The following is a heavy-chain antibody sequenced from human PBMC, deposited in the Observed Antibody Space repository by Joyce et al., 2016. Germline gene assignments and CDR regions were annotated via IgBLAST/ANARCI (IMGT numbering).Heavy chain of an antibody. J-gene: IGHJ5*02. CDR1: GFTFTDYA. CDR3: ARASHGWYFDP. V-gene: IGHV1-3*05. Sequence: QVQVVQSGAEEKKPGASVKVSCKASGFTFTDYAIYWGRQAPGHSLEWMGWIKAGDGDIKYSQKFQGIATFARDTSATTVYMELTSLRFEDTAVYYCARASHGWYFDPWGQGTLVTVSS. D-gene: IGHD6-19*01. CDR2: IKAGDGDI.